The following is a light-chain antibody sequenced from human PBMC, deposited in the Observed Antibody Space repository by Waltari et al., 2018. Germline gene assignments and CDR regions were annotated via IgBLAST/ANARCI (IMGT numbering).Light chain of an antibody. V-gene: IGKV1-39*01. Sequence: DIQMTQSPSSLSASVGDRVTITCRASQSISSYLNWYQQKPGKAPKLLIYAASSLQSGVPSRFSGSGSGTDFTLTISSLQPEDFATYYCQQSYSTPPFTFGPGTNVDIK. J-gene: IGKJ3*01. CDR1: QSISSY. CDR3: QQSYSTPPFT. CDR2: AAS.